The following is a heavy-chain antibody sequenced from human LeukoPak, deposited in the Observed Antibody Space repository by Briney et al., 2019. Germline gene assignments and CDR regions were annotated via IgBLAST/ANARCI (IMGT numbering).Heavy chain of an antibody. V-gene: IGHV3-7*01. D-gene: IGHD2-2*01. CDR2: LNEDGSVK. CDR3: ANVPRSTVSY. Sequence: PGGSLRLSCAASEFSFSTNWMHWVRQTPGKGLEWVAELNEDGSVKYYVDSVKGRFTISRDNAKSLLFLQMYNLRTEGTGVYFCANVPRSTVSYWGRGTLVTVSS. CDR1: EFSFSTNW. J-gene: IGHJ4*02.